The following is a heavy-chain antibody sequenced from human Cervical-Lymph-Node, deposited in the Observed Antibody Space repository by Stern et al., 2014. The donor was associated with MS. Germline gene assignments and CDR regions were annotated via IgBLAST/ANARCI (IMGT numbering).Heavy chain of an antibody. CDR1: GYSFTAYF. CDR3: ARDRGSHSDY. CDR2: ISTDTGCA. J-gene: IGHJ4*02. D-gene: IGHD1-26*01. Sequence: VQLVESGAEVKKPGASVKVSCKASGYSFTAYFIHWVRQAPGQGLEWMGWISTDTGCANYAQRFQGRVTMTRDTSISTTYMELSRLRSDDTAVYYCARDRGSHSDYWGQGTLVTVSS. V-gene: IGHV1-2*02.